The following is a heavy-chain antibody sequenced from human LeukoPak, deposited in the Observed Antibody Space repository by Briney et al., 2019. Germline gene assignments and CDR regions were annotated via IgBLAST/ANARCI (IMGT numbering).Heavy chain of an antibody. J-gene: IGHJ4*02. CDR2: ISYDGSNK. CDR3: AKPQGGNPPRPFDY. V-gene: IGHV3-30-3*02. Sequence: GGSLRLSCAASGFTFSSYAMHWVRQAPGKGLEWVAVISYDGSNKYYADSVKGRFTISRDNSKNTLYLQMNSLRAEDTAVYYCAKPQGGNPPRPFDYWGQGTLVTVSS. CDR1: GFTFSSYA. D-gene: IGHD4-23*01.